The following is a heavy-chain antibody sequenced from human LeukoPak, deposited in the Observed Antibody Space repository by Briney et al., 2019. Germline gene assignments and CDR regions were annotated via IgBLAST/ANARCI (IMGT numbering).Heavy chain of an antibody. CDR2: IYDSGST. V-gene: IGHV4-59*01. CDR1: GDSINNNY. CDR3: ARGPGGYSYGYYFDY. Sequence: SSETLSLTCTVSGDSINNNYWSWIRQPPGKGLEWIGYIYDSGSTKYNPSLKSRVTFSVDTSKNLFSLKLTSLTAADTAVYYCARGPGGYSYGYYFDYWGQGTLVTVSS. D-gene: IGHD5-18*01. J-gene: IGHJ4*02.